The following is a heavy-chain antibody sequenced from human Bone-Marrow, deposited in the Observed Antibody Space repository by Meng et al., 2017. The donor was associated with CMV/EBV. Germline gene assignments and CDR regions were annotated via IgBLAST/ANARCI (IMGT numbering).Heavy chain of an antibody. V-gene: IGHV4-34*01. CDR2: INHSGGT. J-gene: IGHJ4*02. CDR3: ARDLYYGSGLDY. CDR1: GGSFSGYY. D-gene: IGHD3-10*01. Sequence: SETLSLTCAVYGGSFSGYYWSWIRQPPGKGLEWIGEINHSGGTNYNPSLKSRVTISVDTSKNQFSLKLSSVTAADTAVYFCARDLYYGSGLDYWGRGTLVTVSS.